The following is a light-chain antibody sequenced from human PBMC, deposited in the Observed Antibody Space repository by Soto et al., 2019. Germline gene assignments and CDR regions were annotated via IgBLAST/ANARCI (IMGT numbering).Light chain of an antibody. CDR1: NSDIGSYNY. V-gene: IGLV2-14*01. CDR2: GVS. J-gene: IGLJ1*01. Sequence: QSVLTQPASVSGSSGQSITISCSGTNSDIGSYNYVSWYLQHPGKAPKLIVFGVSNRPSGISDRFSGSNSGNTAYLPISALQTEDEAVYRCHSFTSSNTLPQVFGTGTKGTVL. CDR3: HSFTSSNTLPQV.